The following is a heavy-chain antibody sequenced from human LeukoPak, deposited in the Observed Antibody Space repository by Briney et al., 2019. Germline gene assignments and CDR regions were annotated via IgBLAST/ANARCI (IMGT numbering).Heavy chain of an antibody. CDR3: ARDAPGYCSGGTCYNKWFDP. J-gene: IGHJ5*02. CDR2: ISYDGSNK. CDR1: GFTFSSYA. V-gene: IGHV3-30*04. Sequence: GGSLRLSCAASGFTFSSYAIHWVRQAPGKGLEWMAVISYDGSNKYYADSVKGRFTISRDNSKNTLYLQMNSLRPEDTAVYYCARDAPGYCSGGTCYNKWFDPWGQETLVTVSS. D-gene: IGHD2-15*01.